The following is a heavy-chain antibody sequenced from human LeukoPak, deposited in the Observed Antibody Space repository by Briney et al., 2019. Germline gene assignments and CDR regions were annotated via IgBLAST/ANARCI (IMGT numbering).Heavy chain of an antibody. V-gene: IGHV3-30*02. Sequence: PGGSLRLSCAASGFTFSSYGMHWVRQAPGKGLEWVAFIRYDGSNKYYADSVKGRFTISRDNAKNSLYLQMNSLRAEDTAVYYCARGGGYCSSTSCYPTNWFDPWGQGTLVTVSS. CDR2: IRYDGSNK. D-gene: IGHD2-2*01. J-gene: IGHJ5*02. CDR3: ARGGGYCSSTSCYPTNWFDP. CDR1: GFTFSSYG.